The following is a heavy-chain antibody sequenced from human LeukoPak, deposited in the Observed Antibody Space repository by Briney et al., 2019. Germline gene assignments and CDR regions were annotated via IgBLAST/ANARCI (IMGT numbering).Heavy chain of an antibody. CDR3: ASGIRAFDN. CDR2: IRYDGSNK. Sequence: PGGSLRLSCAASGFTFGTYGMHWVRQAPGKGLEWVAFIRYDGSNKYYADSVKGRFTISRDNSKNTLYLQMNSLRGEDTAVYYCASGIRAFDNWGQGTLVTVSA. V-gene: IGHV3-30*02. J-gene: IGHJ4*02. CDR1: GFTFGTYG. D-gene: IGHD1-26*01.